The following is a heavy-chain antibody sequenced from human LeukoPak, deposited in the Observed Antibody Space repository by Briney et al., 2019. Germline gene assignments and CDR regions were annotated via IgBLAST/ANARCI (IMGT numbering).Heavy chain of an antibody. CDR1: GYTFTSYY. D-gene: IGHD3-10*01. J-gene: IGHJ4*02. Sequence: ASVKVSCKTSGYTFTSYYIHWLRQAPGQRFEWMGWSDPKSGATKYEHFQGRVTMTRDTSISTAYMELSRLTSDDTAAYYCARGNFYDNKGYSPELRYWGQGTLVTVSS. V-gene: IGHV1-2*02. CDR2: SDPKSGAT. CDR3: ARGNFYDNKGYSPELRY.